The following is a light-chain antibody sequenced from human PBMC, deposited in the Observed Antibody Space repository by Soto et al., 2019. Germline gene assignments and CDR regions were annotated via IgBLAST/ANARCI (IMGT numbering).Light chain of an antibody. J-gene: IGKJ1*01. CDR2: GAS. CDR1: QSGFTTY. CDR3: QQYGNSPWT. Sequence: EIVLTQSPGTLSLSPGERATLSCRASQSGFTTYLAWYQQKPGQAPRLLIYGASSRATGIRDRFSGSGSGKVFTLTISRMELEDFAVYYCQQYGNSPWTLGQGTKVEIK. V-gene: IGKV3-20*01.